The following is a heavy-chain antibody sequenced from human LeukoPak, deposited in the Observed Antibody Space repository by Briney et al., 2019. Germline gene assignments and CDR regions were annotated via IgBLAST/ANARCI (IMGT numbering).Heavy chain of an antibody. CDR1: AFTFSSYS. CDR3: ARSLLLGTSVDY. D-gene: IGHD3-22*01. J-gene: IGHJ4*02. CDR2: ISSTSRTT. Sequence: GGSLRLSCAASAFTFSSYSMNWVRQAPGKGLEWVSFISSTSRTTYYADSVKGRFTISRDNAKNSLYLHMNSLRDEDTAVYYCARSLLLGTSVDYWGEGTLVTVSS. V-gene: IGHV3-48*02.